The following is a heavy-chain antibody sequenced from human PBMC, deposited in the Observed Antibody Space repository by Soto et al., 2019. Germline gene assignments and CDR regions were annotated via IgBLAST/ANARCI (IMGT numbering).Heavy chain of an antibody. Sequence: FDFESSTSKWSSACPGKGLEWVSSTSGSSSYIYYADSVKGRFTISRDNAKNSLYLQMNSLRAEDTAVYYWVRELQLYDSGGYYAYWGQG. V-gene: IGHV3-21*01. CDR3: VRELQLYDSGGYYAY. D-gene: IGHD3-22*01. CDR1: FDFESST. CDR2: TSGSSSYI. J-gene: IGHJ4*02.